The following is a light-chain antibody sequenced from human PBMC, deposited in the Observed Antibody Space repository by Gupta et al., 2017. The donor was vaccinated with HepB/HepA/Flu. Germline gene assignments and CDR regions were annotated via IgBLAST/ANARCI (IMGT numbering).Light chain of an antibody. V-gene: IGKV1-39*01. CDR3: QQRDIIPPT. CDR1: QRISAY. Sequence: DIQITNSPSSLSASVGDRVTITCRASQRISAYLNWYQQKTGRAPRLLIYGASNLQTGVPSRFSGSGSGTDFTLTISNLQPEDFATFYCQQRDIIPPTFGQGTKVEI. J-gene: IGKJ2*01. CDR2: GAS.